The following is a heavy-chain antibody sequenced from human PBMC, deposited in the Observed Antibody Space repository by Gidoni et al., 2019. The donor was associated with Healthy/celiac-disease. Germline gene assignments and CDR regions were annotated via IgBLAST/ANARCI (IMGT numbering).Heavy chain of an antibody. CDR1: GYTLTDFS. CDR3: ATSRYYDSSGYSYDYYGMDV. D-gene: IGHD3-22*01. CDR2: FDPEDGET. J-gene: IGHJ6*02. Sequence: QVQLLQSGAEVKKPGASVTVSCKVSGYTLTDFSMHWVRQAPGKGLEWMGGFDPEDGETIYAQKFQGRVTMTEDTDTDTAYMELSSLRSEDTAVYYCATSRYYDSSGYSYDYYGMDVWGQGTTVTVSS. V-gene: IGHV1-24*01.